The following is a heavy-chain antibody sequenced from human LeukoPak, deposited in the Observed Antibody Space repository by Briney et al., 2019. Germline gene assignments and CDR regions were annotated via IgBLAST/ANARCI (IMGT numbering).Heavy chain of an antibody. Sequence: PSETLSLTCAVYGGSLRGYYWSWIRQPPGKGLEWIGEINHSGSTNYNPSLKSRVTISVDTSKNQFSLKLSSVTAADTAVYYCARVGVTTPYYWGQGTLVTVSS. V-gene: IGHV4-34*01. J-gene: IGHJ4*02. D-gene: IGHD4-17*01. CDR1: GGSLRGYY. CDR3: ARVGVTTPYY. CDR2: INHSGST.